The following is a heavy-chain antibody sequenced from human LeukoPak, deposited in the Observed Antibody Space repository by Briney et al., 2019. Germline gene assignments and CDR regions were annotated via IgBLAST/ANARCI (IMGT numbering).Heavy chain of an antibody. CDR2: IYYSGST. V-gene: IGHV4-59*01. CDR3: AREGYYYGMDV. CDR1: VGSIISYY. Sequence: PSESLSLTCTVSVGSIISYYWSWIRQPPWKGLEWIGYIYYSGSTNYNPSLKSRVTISVDTSKNQFSLKLSSVTAADTAVYYCAREGYYYGMDVWGQGTTVTVSS. J-gene: IGHJ6*02.